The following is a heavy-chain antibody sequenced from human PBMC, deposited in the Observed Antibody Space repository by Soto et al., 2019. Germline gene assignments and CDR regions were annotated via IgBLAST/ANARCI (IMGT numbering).Heavy chain of an antibody. Sequence: GASVKGSWKASGDTFTSYYTHWGRQSPRQGLEWMGIINPSGGSTSYAQKFQGRGTMTRDTSTSTLYMDLSSLRSPDTAVYYCPSPYCGGDCYSDAFDIWGQGTMVTVSS. V-gene: IGHV1-46*01. J-gene: IGHJ3*02. D-gene: IGHD2-21*02. CDR1: GDTFTSYY. CDR2: INPSGGST. CDR3: PSPYCGGDCYSDAFDI.